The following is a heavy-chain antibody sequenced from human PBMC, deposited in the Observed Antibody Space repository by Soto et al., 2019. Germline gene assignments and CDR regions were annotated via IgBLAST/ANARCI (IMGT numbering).Heavy chain of an antibody. CDR1: GFTVSSNY. V-gene: IGHV3-53*01. J-gene: IGHJ6*02. Sequence: GGSLSLSCAASGFTVSSNYMSWVRQAPGKGLEWVSVIYSGGSTYYADSVKGRFTISRDNSKNTLYLQMNSLRAEDTAVYYCARVGVDTAMVPNYGMDVWGQGTTVTVSS. CDR3: ARVGVDTAMVPNYGMDV. CDR2: IYSGGST. D-gene: IGHD5-18*01.